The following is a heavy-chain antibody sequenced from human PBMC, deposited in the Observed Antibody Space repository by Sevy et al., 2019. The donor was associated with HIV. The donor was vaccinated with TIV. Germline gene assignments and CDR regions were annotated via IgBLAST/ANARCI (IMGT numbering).Heavy chain of an antibody. J-gene: IGHJ6*02. CDR3: AGDRVLFGVVIPAYYGMDV. Sequence: SETLSLTCTVSGGSISSGSYYWSWIRQPAGKGLEWIGRIYTSGSTNYNPSLKSRVTMSVDTSKNQFSLKLSSVTTADTAVYYCAGDRVLFGVVIPAYYGMDVWGQGTTVTVSS. D-gene: IGHD3-3*01. V-gene: IGHV4-61*02. CDR1: GGSISSGSYY. CDR2: IYTSGST.